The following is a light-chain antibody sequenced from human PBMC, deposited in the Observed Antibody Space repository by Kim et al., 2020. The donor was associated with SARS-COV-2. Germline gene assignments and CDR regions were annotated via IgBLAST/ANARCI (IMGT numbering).Light chain of an antibody. CDR1: QGISRS. Sequence: DIQMTQSPSALSASVGDRVTITCRASQGISRSLAWYQQKLGEPPKLLIFQASSLESGVPSRYSGSGSGTEFTLTISSLQPDDCATYYCQQYGSYWTFGQGTKVEI. CDR2: QAS. J-gene: IGKJ1*01. CDR3: QQYGSYWT. V-gene: IGKV1-5*03.